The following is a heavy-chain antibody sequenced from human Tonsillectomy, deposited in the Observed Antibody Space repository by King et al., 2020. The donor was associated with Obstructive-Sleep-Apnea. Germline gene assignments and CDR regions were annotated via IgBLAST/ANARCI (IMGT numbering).Heavy chain of an antibody. D-gene: IGHD4-11*01. CDR1: GGSISSYY. CDR3: ARVRTSNLSGSPEYSFDY. J-gene: IGHJ4*02. Sequence: QMQLQESGPGLVKPSETLSLTCTVSGGSISSYYWSWIRQPPGKGLEWIGYIYYSGSTNYNPSLKSRVTISVDTSKNQFSLYLSSVTAADTAVYYCARVRTSNLSGSPEYSFDYWGQGTLVTVSS. V-gene: IGHV4-59*01. CDR2: IYYSGST.